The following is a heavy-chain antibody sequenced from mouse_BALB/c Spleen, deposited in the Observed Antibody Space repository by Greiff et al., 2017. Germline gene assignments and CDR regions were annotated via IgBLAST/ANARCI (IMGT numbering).Heavy chain of an antibody. D-gene: IGHD1-1*01. CDR1: GYSITSSYY. CDR3: ASIGDYYGSRFDY. V-gene: IGHV3-6*02. CDR2: ISYDGSN. Sequence: DVKLQESGPGLVKPSQSLSLTCSVTGYSITSSYYWNWIRQFPGNKLEWMGYISYDGSNNYNPSLKNRISITRDTSKNQFFLKLNSVTTEDTATYYCASIGDYYGSRFDYWGQGTTLTVSS. J-gene: IGHJ2*01.